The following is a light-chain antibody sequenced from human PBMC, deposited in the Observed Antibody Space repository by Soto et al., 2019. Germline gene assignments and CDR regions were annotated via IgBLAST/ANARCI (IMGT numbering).Light chain of an antibody. Sequence: DIQMTQSPSSLSASVGDRVTITCRASQGIRDALGWYQQKPGKVPKRLSYSASSWQSGVPSRFSGSGSETEFTLTISRLQPEDFATYYCLQHSAYPFTFGQGTRLEI. CDR2: SAS. J-gene: IGKJ2*01. V-gene: IGKV1-17*01. CDR3: LQHSAYPFT. CDR1: QGIRDA.